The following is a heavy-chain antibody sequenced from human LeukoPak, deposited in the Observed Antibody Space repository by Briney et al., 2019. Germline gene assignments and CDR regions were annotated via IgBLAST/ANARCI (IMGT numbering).Heavy chain of an antibody. CDR1: GGSISSGGYS. CDR2: IYYSGST. CDR3: ARGDYDILTGYADNWFDP. Sequence: SQTLSLTCTVSGGSISSGGYSWSWIRQHPGKGLEWIGYIYYSGSTYYNPSLKSRVTISVDTSKNQFSLKLSSVTAADTAVYYCARGDYDILTGYADNWFDPWGQGTLVTVSS. J-gene: IGHJ5*02. V-gene: IGHV4-31*03. D-gene: IGHD3-9*01.